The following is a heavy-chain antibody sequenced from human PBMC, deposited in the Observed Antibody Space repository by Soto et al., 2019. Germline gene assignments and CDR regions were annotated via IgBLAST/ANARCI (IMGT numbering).Heavy chain of an antibody. CDR3: ARSSGYSYGYNFDY. Sequence: PGGSLRLSCAASGFTVSSNYMSWVRQAPGKGLEWVSVIYSGGSTYYADSVKGRFTISRDNSKNTLYPQMNSLRAEDTAVYYCARSSGYSYGYNFDYWGQGTQVTVSS. CDR1: GFTVSSNY. D-gene: IGHD5-18*01. J-gene: IGHJ4*02. V-gene: IGHV3-53*05. CDR2: IYSGGST.